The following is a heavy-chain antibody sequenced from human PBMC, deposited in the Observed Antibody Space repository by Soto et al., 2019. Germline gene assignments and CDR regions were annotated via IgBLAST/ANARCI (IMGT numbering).Heavy chain of an antibody. J-gene: IGHJ5*02. Sequence: PSETLSLTCTVSGGAIISGGYYFIWIRQHPGKGLEWIGYIYYSGSTYYNPSLKSRVTISVDTSKNQFSLKLSSVTAADTAVYYCARSYFSSLKNWFDPWGQGTLVTVSS. CDR2: IYYSGST. D-gene: IGHD6-13*01. CDR3: ARSYFSSLKNWFDP. V-gene: IGHV4-31*03. CDR1: GGAIISGGYY.